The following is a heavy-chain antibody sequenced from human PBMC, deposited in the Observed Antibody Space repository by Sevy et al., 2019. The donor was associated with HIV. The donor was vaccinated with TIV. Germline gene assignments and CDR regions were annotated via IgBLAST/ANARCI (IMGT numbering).Heavy chain of an antibody. CDR1: GFTFSTYT. V-gene: IGHV3-21*01. D-gene: IGHD2-2*01. Sequence: GGSLRLSCAASGFTFSTYTMNWVRQAPGKGLEWVSSISSGSSYIYYADSVKGRFTISRDNAKNSQYLQMNSLRAEDTAIYYCARDGGCSSTSYLLYFDYWGQGTPVTVSS. CDR2: ISSGSSYI. CDR3: ARDGGCSSTSYLLYFDY. J-gene: IGHJ4*02.